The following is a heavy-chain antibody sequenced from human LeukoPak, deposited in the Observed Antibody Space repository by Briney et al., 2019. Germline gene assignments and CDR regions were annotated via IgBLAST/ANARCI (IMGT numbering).Heavy chain of an antibody. CDR3: ARTFADWYGELTLCSFDS. D-gene: IGHD3-10*01. CDR2: INSSGGSI. CDR1: GFTFGSHG. Sequence: GGSLRLSCAVSGFTFGSHGITWVRQTPGKWLVWVAGINSSGGSIYYAGSAKGRFSISRDNSKNTLYLQMNSLRAEDTAEYYCARTFADWYGELTLCSFDSWGRGTLVTVVS. J-gene: IGHJ5*01. V-gene: IGHV3-23*05.